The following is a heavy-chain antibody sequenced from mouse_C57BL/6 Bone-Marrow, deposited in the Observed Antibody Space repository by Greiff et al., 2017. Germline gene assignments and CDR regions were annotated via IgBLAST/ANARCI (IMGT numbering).Heavy chain of an antibody. CDR3: TTLYYYAMDY. V-gene: IGHV14-4*01. J-gene: IGHJ4*01. CDR1: GFNIKDDY. CDR2: IDPENGAT. Sequence: VQLQQSGAELVRPGASVKLSCTASGFNIKDDYRHWVKQRPEQGLEWIGWIDPENGATEYASQFQGKATITADTSSNTAYLQLSSLTSEDTAFYYCTTLYYYAMDYWGQGTSVTVSS.